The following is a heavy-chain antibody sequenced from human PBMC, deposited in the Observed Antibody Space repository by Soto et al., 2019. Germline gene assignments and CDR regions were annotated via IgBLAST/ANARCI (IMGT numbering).Heavy chain of an antibody. CDR1: GFSLITTGAG. V-gene: IGHV2-5*02. CDR2: IYWDGEK. CDR3: ARRQGIMIRGANAFDI. Sequence: QITLKESGPTLVQPTQTLTLTCSFSGFSLITTGAGVGWIRQPPGKAPEWLALIYWDGEKRYSPALKSRLTITKDSSKNQVVLTMTNMDPVDTATYYCARRQGIMIRGANAFDIWGQGTFLSVSS. D-gene: IGHD3-10*01. J-gene: IGHJ3*02.